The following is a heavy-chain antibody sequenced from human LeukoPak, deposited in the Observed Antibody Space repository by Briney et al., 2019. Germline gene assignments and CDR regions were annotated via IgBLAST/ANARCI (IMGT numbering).Heavy chain of an antibody. V-gene: IGHV1-8*01. CDR1: GYTFTSYD. Sequence: ASVKVSCKASGYTFTSYDINWVRQATGQGLEWMGRMNPNSGNTGYAQKLQGRVTMTRNTSISTAYMELSSLRSEDTAVYYCARGTYYDSSGYYFDYYYYGMDVWGQGTTVTVSS. CDR3: ARGTYYDSSGYYFDYYYYGMDV. J-gene: IGHJ6*02. D-gene: IGHD3-22*01. CDR2: MNPNSGNT.